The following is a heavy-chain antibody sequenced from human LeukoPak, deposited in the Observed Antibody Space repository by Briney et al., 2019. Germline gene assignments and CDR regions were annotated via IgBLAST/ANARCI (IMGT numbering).Heavy chain of an antibody. D-gene: IGHD2-15*01. V-gene: IGHV3-23*01. J-gene: IGHJ3*02. CDR1: GFTFSSYG. Sequence: GGSLRLSCAASGFTFSSYGMSWVRQAPGKGLEWVSAISGSGGSTYYADSVKGRFTISRDNSKNTLYLQMNSLRAEDTAVYYCARPGYCSGDTCYVAFDIWGQGTMVTVSS. CDR2: ISGSGGST. CDR3: ARPGYCSGDTCYVAFDI.